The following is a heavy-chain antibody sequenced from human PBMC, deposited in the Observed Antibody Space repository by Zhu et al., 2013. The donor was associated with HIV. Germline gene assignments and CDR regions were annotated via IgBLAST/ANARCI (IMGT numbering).Heavy chain of an antibody. V-gene: IGHV1-69*06. CDR3: ARVTAGYYYDIRYYFDY. J-gene: IGHJ4*02. Sequence: QVQLVQSGAEVKKPGSSVKVSCKASGGTFSSYAISWVRQAPGQGLEWMGGIIPIFGTANYAQKFQGRVTITADKSTSTAYMELSSLRSEDTAVYYCARVTAGYYYDIRYYFDYWGQGTLVTVSS. CDR2: IIPIFGTA. CDR1: GGTFSSYA. D-gene: IGHD3-22*01.